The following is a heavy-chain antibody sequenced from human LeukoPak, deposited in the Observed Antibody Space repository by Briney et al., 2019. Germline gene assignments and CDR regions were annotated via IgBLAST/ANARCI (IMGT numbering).Heavy chain of an antibody. V-gene: IGHV4-59*12. Sequence: SETLSLTCAVSGASISSFFWSWIRQPPGKGLEWIGYISYSGITSYTPSLKTRVTISADTSKNHFSLKMTSVTAADTAVYYCARGRDIVVIWGQGTTVTVSS. CDR2: ISYSGIT. D-gene: IGHD2-2*01. J-gene: IGHJ6*02. CDR1: GASISSFF. CDR3: ARGRDIVVI.